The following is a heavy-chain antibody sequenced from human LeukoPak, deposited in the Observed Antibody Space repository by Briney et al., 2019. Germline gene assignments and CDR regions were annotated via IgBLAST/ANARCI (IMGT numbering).Heavy chain of an antibody. D-gene: IGHD6-25*01. CDR3: AGPADSSDFDY. CDR2: INPNSGGT. CDR1: GGTFSSYA. Sequence: ASVKVSCKASGGTFSSYAISWVRQAPGQGLEWMGWINPNSGGTNYAQKFQGRVTMTRDTSISTAYMELSRLRSDDTAVYYCAGPADSSDFDYWGQGTLVTVSS. V-gene: IGHV1-2*02. J-gene: IGHJ4*02.